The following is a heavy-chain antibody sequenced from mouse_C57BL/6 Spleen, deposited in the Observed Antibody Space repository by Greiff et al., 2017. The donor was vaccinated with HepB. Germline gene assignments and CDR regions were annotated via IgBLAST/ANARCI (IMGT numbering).Heavy chain of an antibody. J-gene: IGHJ1*03. CDR3: ARVPYYYGSRGGYFDV. V-gene: IGHV5-16*01. CDR2: INYDGSST. CDR1: GFTFSDYY. Sequence: EVKLVESEGGLVQPGSSMKLSCTASGFTFSDYYMAWVRQVPEKGLEWVANINYDGSSTYYLDSLKSRFIISRDNAKNILYLQMSSLKSEDTATYYCARVPYYYGSRGGYFDVWGTGTTVTVSS. D-gene: IGHD1-1*01.